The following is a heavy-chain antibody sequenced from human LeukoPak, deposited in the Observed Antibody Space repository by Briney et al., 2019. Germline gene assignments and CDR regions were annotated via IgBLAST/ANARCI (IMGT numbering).Heavy chain of an antibody. D-gene: IGHD3-3*01. CDR1: GFTFSSYA. CDR2: ISYDGSNK. Sequence: PGRSLRLSCAASGFTFSSYAMHWVRQAPGKGLEWVAVISYDGSNKYYADSVKGRFTISRDNSKNTLYLQMNSLRAEDTAVYYCARGIFGKFDPWGQGTLVTVSS. J-gene: IGHJ5*02. V-gene: IGHV3-30-3*01. CDR3: ARGIFGKFDP.